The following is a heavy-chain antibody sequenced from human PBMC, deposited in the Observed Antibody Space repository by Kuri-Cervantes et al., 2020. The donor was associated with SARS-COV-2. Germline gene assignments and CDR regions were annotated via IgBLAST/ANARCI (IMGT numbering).Heavy chain of an antibody. Sequence: SQTLSLTCAVFGGSFSSYYWSWIRQSPGKGLEWIGKINHSGSTNYNPSLSSRVTISVDMSKNQFSLRLSSVTAADTAMYYCARGREGVVPATILGLGYFLYFSMDVWGKGTSVTVPS. CDR3: ARGREGVVPATILGLGYFLYFSMDV. D-gene: IGHD2-2*01. CDR2: INHSGST. V-gene: IGHV4-34*01. CDR1: GGSFSSYY. J-gene: IGHJ6*03.